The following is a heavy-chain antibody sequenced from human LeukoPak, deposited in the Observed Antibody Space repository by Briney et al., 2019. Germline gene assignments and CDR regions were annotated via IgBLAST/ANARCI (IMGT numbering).Heavy chain of an antibody. V-gene: IGHV3-53*01. CDR2: IYSGGST. CDR1: GFTVSSNY. Sequence: GGSLRLSCAASGFTVSSNYMSWVRQAPGKGLEWVSVIYSGGSTYYADSVKGRFTISRDNSKNTLYLQMNSLRAEDTAVYYCARDHHYYGSGDAFDIWGQGTMVTVSS. D-gene: IGHD3-10*01. CDR3: ARDHHYYGSGDAFDI. J-gene: IGHJ3*02.